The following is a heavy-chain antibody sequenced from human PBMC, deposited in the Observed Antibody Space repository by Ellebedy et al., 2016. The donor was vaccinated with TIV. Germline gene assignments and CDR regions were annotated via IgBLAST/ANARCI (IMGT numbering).Heavy chain of an antibody. V-gene: IGHV3-43D*03. J-gene: IGHJ3*02. D-gene: IGHD6-19*01. CDR2: ITCDGDLT. Sequence: GESLKISCAASGFTFADKAMHWVRQAPGKGLEWVSLITCDGDLTFYADSVKGRFTISRDNSKHALYLQMNTLRPEDTALYYCAKDMGERSSGWYNTFDIWGQGTMVTVSS. CDR3: AKDMGERSSGWYNTFDI. CDR1: GFTFADKA.